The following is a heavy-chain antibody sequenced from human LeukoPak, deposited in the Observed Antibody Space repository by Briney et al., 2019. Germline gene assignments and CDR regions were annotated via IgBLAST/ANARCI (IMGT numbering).Heavy chain of an antibody. CDR1: GFTFGTYA. Sequence: PGRSLRLSCAASGFTFGTYAMHWVRQAPGKGLEWVSVIYSGGRTYYADSVKGRFTISRDNSKNTLYLQMNSLRAEDTAVYYCARDFGEDYYGMDVWGQGTTVTVSS. D-gene: IGHD3-10*01. CDR3: ARDFGEDYYGMDV. J-gene: IGHJ6*02. CDR2: IYSGGRT. V-gene: IGHV3-53*01.